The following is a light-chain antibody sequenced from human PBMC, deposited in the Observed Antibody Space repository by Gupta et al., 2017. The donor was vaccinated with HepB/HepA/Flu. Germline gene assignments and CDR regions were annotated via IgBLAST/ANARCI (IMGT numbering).Light chain of an antibody. CDR3: QQYNSWPLT. CDR2: GIS. J-gene: IGKJ4*01. V-gene: IGKV3-15*01. Sequence: EIVMTQSPVTLSVSPGETATLYCRASQSISANFAWYQQRPGQAPRLLVYGISTRASAIPARFSGSGSGTEFTLSISNLQSEDSALYFCQQYNSWPLTFGGGPRWRS. CDR1: QSISAN.